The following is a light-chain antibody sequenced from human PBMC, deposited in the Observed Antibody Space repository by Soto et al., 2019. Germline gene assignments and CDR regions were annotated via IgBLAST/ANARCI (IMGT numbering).Light chain of an antibody. Sequence: QSALTQPPSVSGAPGQRVTISCTGSSSNVGAGYDVHWYQQLPGTAPKLLIYGNSNRPSGVPDRVSGSKSGTPASLAITGLQAEDEADYYCQSYDSRLSGYVFGTGTKVSVL. J-gene: IGLJ1*01. CDR3: QSYDSRLSGYV. CDR1: SSNVGAGYD. V-gene: IGLV1-40*01. CDR2: GNS.